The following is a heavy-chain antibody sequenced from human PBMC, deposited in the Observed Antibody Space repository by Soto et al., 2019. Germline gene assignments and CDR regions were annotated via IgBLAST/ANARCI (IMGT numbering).Heavy chain of an antibody. V-gene: IGHV3-9*01. CDR1: GFTFDDYA. D-gene: IGHD6-13*01. Sequence: QRLSCAASGFTFDDYAMHWVRQAPGKGLEWVSGISWNSGSIGYADSVKGRFTISRDNAKNSLYLQMNSLRAEDTALYYCAKDTPSSSYAFDIWGQGTMVTVSS. CDR2: ISWNSGSI. J-gene: IGHJ3*02. CDR3: AKDTPSSSYAFDI.